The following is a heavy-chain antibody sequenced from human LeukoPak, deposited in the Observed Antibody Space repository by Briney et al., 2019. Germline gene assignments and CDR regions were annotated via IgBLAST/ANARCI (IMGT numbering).Heavy chain of an antibody. D-gene: IGHD2/OR15-2a*01. J-gene: IGHJ3*02. V-gene: IGHV4-38-2*01. CDR2: VYHSGST. Sequence: SETLSLTCGVSGYSIRTGYYWGWVRQPPGKDLDWIGSVYHSGSTYYNPSLKSRVNILVDTSKNQFSLSLTSVTAADTAVYYCARSYFSVGAFDIWGQGTMVTVSS. CDR3: ARSYFSVGAFDI. CDR1: GYSIRTGYY.